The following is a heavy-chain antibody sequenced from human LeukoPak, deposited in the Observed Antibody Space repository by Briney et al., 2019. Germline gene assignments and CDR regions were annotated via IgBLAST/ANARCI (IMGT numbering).Heavy chain of an antibody. J-gene: IGHJ4*02. CDR2: IYTSGST. V-gene: IGHV4-4*09. Sequence: SETLSLTCTVSGGSISSYYWSWIRQPPGKGLEWIGYIYTSGSTNYNPSLKSRVTISVDTSKNQFSLKLSSVTAADTAVYYCARGFGDFWSGYKYYFDYWGQGTLVTVSS. CDR3: ARGFGDFWSGYKYYFDY. D-gene: IGHD3-3*01. CDR1: GGSISSYY.